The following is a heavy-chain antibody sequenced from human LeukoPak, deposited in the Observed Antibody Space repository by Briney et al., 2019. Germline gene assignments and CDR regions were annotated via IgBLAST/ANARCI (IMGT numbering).Heavy chain of an antibody. CDR3: ARAGDSSGYEYYFDY. Sequence: SETLSLTCTVSGGSISSYFWTWIRQPVGKGLEWIGRIYTSGSTNYNPSLKSRVTMSVDTSKNQFSLKLSSVTAADTAVYYCARAGDSSGYEYYFDYWGQGTLVTVSS. CDR1: GGSISSYF. V-gene: IGHV4-4*07. D-gene: IGHD3-22*01. CDR2: IYTSGST. J-gene: IGHJ4*02.